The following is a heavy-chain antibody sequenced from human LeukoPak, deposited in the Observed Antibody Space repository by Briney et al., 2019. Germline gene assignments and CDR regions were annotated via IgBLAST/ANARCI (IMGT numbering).Heavy chain of an antibody. CDR2: ISSSSSYI. CDR3: ARLNLGYGYFLEATKRDY. J-gene: IGHJ4*02. CDR1: GFTFSSYS. V-gene: IGHV3-21*01. D-gene: IGHD5-18*01. Sequence: PGGSLRLSCAASGFTFSSYSMNWVRQAPGKGLEWVSSISSSSSYIYYADSVKGRFTISRDNAKNSLYLQMNSLRAEDTAVYYCARLNLGYGYFLEATKRDYWGQGTLVTVSS.